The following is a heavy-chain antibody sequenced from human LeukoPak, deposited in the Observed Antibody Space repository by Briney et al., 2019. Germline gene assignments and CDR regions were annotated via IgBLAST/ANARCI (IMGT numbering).Heavy chain of an antibody. D-gene: IGHD3-10*01. CDR2: IYPGDSDT. CDR1: GYSLTSHW. V-gene: IGHV5-51*01. CDR3: ARSPQFYGSGKGMDV. J-gene: IGHJ6*02. Sequence: GESLKISCKGSGYSLTSHWIAWVRQMPGKGQEWMGIIYPGDSDTRYSPSFQGQVTISADKSISTAYLQWNSLKASDTAMYYCARSPQFYGSGKGMDVWGQGTVVTVSS.